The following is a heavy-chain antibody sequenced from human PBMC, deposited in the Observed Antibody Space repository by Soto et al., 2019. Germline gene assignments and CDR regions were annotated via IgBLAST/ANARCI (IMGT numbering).Heavy chain of an antibody. CDR2: IFRTGST. Sequence: QVQLQESGPGLVKSSETLSLTCTVSGGSISNSYWSWIRQPPGKGLEWIGFIFRTGSTNYNPSVKSRVTMSVGTSKNQFALNLRSVTAADTAVYYCARPSKEWLANDAFDIWGQGTMVTVSS. D-gene: IGHD6-19*01. V-gene: IGHV4-59*08. CDR3: ARPSKEWLANDAFDI. J-gene: IGHJ3*02. CDR1: GGSISNSY.